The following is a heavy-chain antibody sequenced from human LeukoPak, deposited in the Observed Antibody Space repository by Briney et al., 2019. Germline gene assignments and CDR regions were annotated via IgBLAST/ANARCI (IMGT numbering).Heavy chain of an antibody. CDR2: ISSSSDTR. D-gene: IGHD6-19*01. V-gene: IGHV3-48*02. Sequence: PGGSLRLSCVASGFTFSTYSMNWLRQAPGKGLEWVSYISSSSDTRYYADFVKGRLTISRDNAKNSLYLQMSNLRDEDAAVYYCARDGAVSGAYWYFDLWGRGTLVTVSS. CDR1: GFTFSTYS. J-gene: IGHJ2*01. CDR3: ARDGAVSGAYWYFDL.